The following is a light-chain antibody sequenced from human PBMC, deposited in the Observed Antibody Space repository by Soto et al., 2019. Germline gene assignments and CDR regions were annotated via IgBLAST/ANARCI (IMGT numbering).Light chain of an antibody. J-gene: IGKJ4*01. V-gene: IGKV3-15*01. CDR1: QRIYSN. CDR3: QQYHHWPVT. CDR2: GAS. Sequence: EIVMTQSPATLSVSPGERVTFSCRASQRIYSNLAWYQHTPGQAPRLLISGASTGATGLPSRFSGSGSGTEFTLTLNSLQSEDVAGYYCQQYHHWPVTFGGGPKVEIK.